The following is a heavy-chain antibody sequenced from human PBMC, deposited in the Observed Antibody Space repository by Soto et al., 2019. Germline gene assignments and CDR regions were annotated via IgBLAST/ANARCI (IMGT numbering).Heavy chain of an antibody. CDR1: GFTFDDFA. V-gene: IGHV3-9*01. Sequence: EVHLVESGGGLVRPGRSLRLSCAASGFTFDDFAMHWVRQVPGKGLEWVSSISWNSGNIVYADSVKGRFTISRDSAKNSLYLQMNSLRTEDTALYYCAKGAVTSIFGYFDYWGQGTLVTVSS. CDR3: AKGAVTSIFGYFDY. J-gene: IGHJ4*02. CDR2: ISWNSGNI. D-gene: IGHD3-3*01.